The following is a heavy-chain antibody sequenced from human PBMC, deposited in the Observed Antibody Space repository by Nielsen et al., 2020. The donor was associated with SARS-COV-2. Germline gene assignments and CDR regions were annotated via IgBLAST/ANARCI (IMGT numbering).Heavy chain of an antibody. CDR3: AKDPFVTVTTEPDY. D-gene: IGHD4-17*01. J-gene: IGHJ4*02. Sequence: GESLKISCAASGFTFSSYAMHWVRQAPGKGLEWVAVISYDGSNKYYADSVKGRFTISRDNSKNTLYLQMNSLRTEDTALYYCAKDPFVTVTTEPDYWGQGTLVTVSS. V-gene: IGHV3-30-3*01. CDR1: GFTFSSYA. CDR2: ISYDGSNK.